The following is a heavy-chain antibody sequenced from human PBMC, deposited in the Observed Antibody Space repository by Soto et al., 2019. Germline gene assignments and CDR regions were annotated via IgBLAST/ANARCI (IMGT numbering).Heavy chain of an antibody. Sequence: PGGSLRLSCAASGFTFSSYGMHWFRQAPGKGLEWVAVIWYDGSNKYYADSVKGRFTISRDNSKNTLYLQMNSLRAEDTAVYYCARGPYYYGSGDAHGVGYWGQGTLATVSS. V-gene: IGHV3-33*01. D-gene: IGHD3-10*01. CDR2: IWYDGSNK. CDR3: ARGPYYYGSGDAHGVGY. J-gene: IGHJ4*02. CDR1: GFTFSSYG.